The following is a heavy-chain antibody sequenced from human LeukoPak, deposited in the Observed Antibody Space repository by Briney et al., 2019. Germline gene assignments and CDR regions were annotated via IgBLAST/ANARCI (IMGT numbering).Heavy chain of an antibody. V-gene: IGHV4-59*01. CDR1: GGSISSYS. Sequence: KPSETLSLTCTVSGGSISSYSWNWIRQPPGKGLEWIGYISYSGSTNYNPSLKSRLTISIDTSKNYFSLNLSSVTAADTAMYYCARHVDYGDYFDYWGQGTLVTVSS. D-gene: IGHD4-17*01. CDR3: ARHVDYGDYFDY. J-gene: IGHJ4*02. CDR2: ISYSGST.